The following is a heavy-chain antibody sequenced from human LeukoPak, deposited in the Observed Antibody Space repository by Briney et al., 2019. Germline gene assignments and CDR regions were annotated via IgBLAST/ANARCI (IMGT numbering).Heavy chain of an antibody. J-gene: IGHJ4*02. CDR1: GFTFSSYA. CDR2: ISYDGSNK. V-gene: IGHV3-30-3*01. Sequence: ERSLRLSCAASGFTFSSYAMHWVRQAPGKGLEWVAVISYDGSNKYYADSVKGRFTISRDNSKNTLYLQMNSLRAEDTAVYYCARGLGVTDYFDYWGQGTLVTVSS. D-gene: IGHD2-21*02. CDR3: ARGLGVTDYFDY.